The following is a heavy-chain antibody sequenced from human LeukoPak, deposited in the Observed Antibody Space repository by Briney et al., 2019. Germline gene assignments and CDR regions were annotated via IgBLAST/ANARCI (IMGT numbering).Heavy chain of an antibody. Sequence: PSETLSLTCTVSGGSISSYYWSWLRQPPGKGLEWIGYIYNSVSTNYNPSLKSRVTISVDTSKDQFSLWLSSVTAADTAVYYCARADLGYCNSYSCPEDYYYYDMDVWGKGTTVTVSS. CDR3: ARADLGYCNSYSCPEDYYYYDMDV. V-gene: IGHV4-59*01. CDR1: GGSISSYY. J-gene: IGHJ6*03. D-gene: IGHD2-15*01. CDR2: IYNSVST.